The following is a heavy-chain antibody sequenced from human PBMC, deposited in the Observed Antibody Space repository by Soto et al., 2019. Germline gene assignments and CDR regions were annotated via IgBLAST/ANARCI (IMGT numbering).Heavy chain of an antibody. J-gene: IGHJ4*02. CDR3: ARGGRGGSGSYYAY. CDR1: GYTFTSYY. Sequence: QVQLVQSGAEVKKPGASVKVSCKASGYTFTSYYMHWVRQAPGQGLEWMGIINPSGGSTSYAQKCQCRVTMSRDTSTSTGDMELSSLSSEDTAVYYGARGGRGGSGSYYAYWGQGTLVAVSS. V-gene: IGHV1-46*01. D-gene: IGHD3-10*01. CDR2: INPSGGST.